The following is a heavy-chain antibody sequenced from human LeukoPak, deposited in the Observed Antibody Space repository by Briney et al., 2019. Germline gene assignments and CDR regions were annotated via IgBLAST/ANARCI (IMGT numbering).Heavy chain of an antibody. CDR1: GGSISSYY. D-gene: IGHD6-19*01. J-gene: IGHJ4*02. Sequence: PSETLSLTCTVSGGSISSYYWSWIRQPPGKGLELIGYIYTSGSTNYNPSLKSRVTISVDTSKNQFSLKLSSVTAADTAVYYCARGILESSFDYWGQGTLVTVSS. CDR3: ARGILESSFDY. CDR2: IYTSGST. V-gene: IGHV4-4*09.